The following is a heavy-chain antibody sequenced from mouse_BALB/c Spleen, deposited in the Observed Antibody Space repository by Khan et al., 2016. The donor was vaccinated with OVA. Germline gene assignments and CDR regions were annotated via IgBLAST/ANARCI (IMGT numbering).Heavy chain of an antibody. Sequence: EVQLQQSGPGLVKPSQSLSLTCTVTGYSITSGYVWNLIRQFPGNKLEWMGYISYSGSTNYNPYLKSRTSITLDTSTNTFFLQLNSVTNGDTATYYCARTARIKYWGQGTTLTVSS. V-gene: IGHV3-2*02. CDR2: ISYSGST. CDR3: ARTARIKY. CDR1: GYSITSGYV. J-gene: IGHJ2*01. D-gene: IGHD1-2*01.